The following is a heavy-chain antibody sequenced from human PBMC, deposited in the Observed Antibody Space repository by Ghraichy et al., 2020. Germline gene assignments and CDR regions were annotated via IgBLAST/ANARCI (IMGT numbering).Heavy chain of an antibody. V-gene: IGHV4-39*01. CDR1: GGSISNSTYY. D-gene: IGHD6-19*01. J-gene: IGHJ3*02. Sequence: SETLSLTCTVSGGSISNSTYYWGWIRQPPGKGLEWMGSIYYSVSTYYNPSLKSRATISVDTSKNQFSLKLSSVTAADTAVYYCAKRYRDGWQDAFDIWGQGTMVTVSS. CDR2: IYYSVST. CDR3: AKRYRDGWQDAFDI.